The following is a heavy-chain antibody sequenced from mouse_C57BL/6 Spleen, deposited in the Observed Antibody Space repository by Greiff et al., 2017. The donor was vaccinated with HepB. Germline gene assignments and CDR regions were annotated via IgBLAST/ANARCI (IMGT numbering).Heavy chain of an antibody. D-gene: IGHD1-1*01. J-gene: IGHJ1*03. CDR1: GYAFSSSW. Sequence: VKLQESGPELVKPGASVKISCKASGYAFSSSWMNWVKQRPGKGLEWIGRIYPGDGDTNYNGKFKGKATLTADKSSSTAYMQLSSLTSEDSAVYFCARPSYYGSSYYWYFDVWGTGTTVTVSS. CDR3: ARPSYYGSSYYWYFDV. V-gene: IGHV1-82*01. CDR2: IYPGDGDT.